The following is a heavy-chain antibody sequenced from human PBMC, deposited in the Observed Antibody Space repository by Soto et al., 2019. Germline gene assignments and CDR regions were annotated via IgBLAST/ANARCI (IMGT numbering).Heavy chain of an antibody. J-gene: IGHJ6*02. CDR3: AITDGEDYYYGMDV. CDR2: IDPSDSYT. Sequence: PGESLKISCKGSGYSFTSYWISWVRQMPGKGLEWMGRIDPSDSYTNYSPSFQGHVTISADKSISTAYLQWSSLKASDTAMYYCAITDGEDYYYGMDVWGQGTTVTVSS. V-gene: IGHV5-10-1*01. D-gene: IGHD3-10*01. CDR1: GYSFTSYW.